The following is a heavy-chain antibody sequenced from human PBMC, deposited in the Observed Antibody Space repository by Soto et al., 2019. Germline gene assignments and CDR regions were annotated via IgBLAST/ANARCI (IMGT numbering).Heavy chain of an antibody. D-gene: IGHD4-4*01. V-gene: IGHV3-21*01. CDR1: GFTFSSYS. Sequence: GGSLRLSCAASGFTFSSYSMNWVRQAPGKGLEWVSSISSSSVYIYSADSVKGRFTTSRDNAKNSLYLQMNSLRVEDTAVYYCTSQTQVTRNGKYFQHWGQGALVTVSS. CDR2: ISSSSVYI. J-gene: IGHJ1*01. CDR3: TSQTQVTRNGKYFQH.